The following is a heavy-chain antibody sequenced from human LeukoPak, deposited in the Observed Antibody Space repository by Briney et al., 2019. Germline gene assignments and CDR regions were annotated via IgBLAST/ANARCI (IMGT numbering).Heavy chain of an antibody. CDR2: IYYSGST. Sequence: SETLSLTCTVSGGSISSVGYYWSWIRQHPGKGLEWIGYIYYSGSTYYNPSLKSRVTISVDTSKNQFSLKLSSVTAADTAVYYCARDSSGYYYFDYWGQGTLVTVSS. V-gene: IGHV4-31*03. CDR3: ARDSSGYYYFDY. J-gene: IGHJ4*02. D-gene: IGHD3-22*01. CDR1: GGSISSVGYY.